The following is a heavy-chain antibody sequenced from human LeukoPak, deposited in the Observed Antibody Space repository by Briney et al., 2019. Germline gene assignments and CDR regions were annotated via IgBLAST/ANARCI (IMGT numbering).Heavy chain of an antibody. CDR1: GGSFSGYY. CDR2: INHSGST. Sequence: PSETLSLTCAVYGGSFSGYYWSWIRQPPGKGLEWIGEINHSGSTNYNPSLKSRVTISVDTSKNQFSLKLSSVTAADTAVYYCARAIGYCSSTSCYTYDYWGQGTLVTVSS. V-gene: IGHV4-34*01. CDR3: ARAIGYCSSTSCYTYDY. J-gene: IGHJ4*02. D-gene: IGHD2-2*02.